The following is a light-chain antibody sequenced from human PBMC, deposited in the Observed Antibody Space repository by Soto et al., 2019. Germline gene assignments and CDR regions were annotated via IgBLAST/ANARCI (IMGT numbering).Light chain of an antibody. J-gene: IGKJ1*01. V-gene: IGKV3D-11*01. CDR2: EAS. CDR1: LGVICY. Sequence: EVVLTQSPATLSLSPGERATLSSRARLGVICYLAWYQQKPGQAPRLLMYEASNRATGIPARFSGGGSGTDFTLTISSLEPEDFAVYYCQQRSDWPWTFGQGTKVDIK. CDR3: QQRSDWPWT.